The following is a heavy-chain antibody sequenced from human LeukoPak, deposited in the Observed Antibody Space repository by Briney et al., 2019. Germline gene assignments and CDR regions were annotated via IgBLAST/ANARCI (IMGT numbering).Heavy chain of an antibody. Sequence: GGSLRLSCAASGFTVSSNYMSWVRQAPGKGLEWVSVIYSGGSTYYADSVNGRFTISRDNSKNTLYLQMNSLRAEDTAVYYCARDTGAAGEWGFDYWGQGTLVTVSS. J-gene: IGHJ4*02. CDR1: GFTVSSNY. V-gene: IGHV3-66*02. D-gene: IGHD6-13*01. CDR2: IYSGGST. CDR3: ARDTGAAGEWGFDY.